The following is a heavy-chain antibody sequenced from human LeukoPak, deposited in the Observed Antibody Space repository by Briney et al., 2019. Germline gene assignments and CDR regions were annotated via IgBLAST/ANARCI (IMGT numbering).Heavy chain of an antibody. D-gene: IGHD1-26*01. CDR2: IYTSGST. J-gene: IGHJ4*02. CDR3: ARDSPRRSGSYELDY. Sequence: SQTLSLTCTVSGGSFSSGSYYWSWIRQPAGKGLEWIGRIYTSGSTNYNPSLKSRVTMSVDTSKNQFSLKLSSVTAADTAVYYCARDSPRRSGSYELDYWGQGALVTVSS. CDR1: GGSFSSGSYY. V-gene: IGHV4-61*02.